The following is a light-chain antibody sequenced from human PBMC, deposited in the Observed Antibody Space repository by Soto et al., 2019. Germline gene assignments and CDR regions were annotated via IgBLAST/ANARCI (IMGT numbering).Light chain of an antibody. Sequence: EIVTTQSPATQTLSPGARATLSYRTSQSVSSSLAWYQQKPGQAPSLLIYGASTRATGIPARFSGSGSGTEFTLTISSLQSEDFAVYYCQQYNNWPPKTFGQGTKVDIK. CDR2: GAS. CDR3: QQYNNWPPKT. V-gene: IGKV3-15*01. J-gene: IGKJ1*01. CDR1: QSVSSS.